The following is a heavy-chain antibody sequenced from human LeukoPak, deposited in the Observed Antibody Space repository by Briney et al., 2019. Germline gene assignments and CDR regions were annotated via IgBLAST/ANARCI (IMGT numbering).Heavy chain of an antibody. J-gene: IGHJ4*02. CDR1: GYTFTSYG. CDR3: ATEGFNYYDSSGYSFDY. CDR2: ISAYNGNT. Sequence: ASVKVSCKASGYTFTSYGISWVRQAPGQGLEWMGWISAYNGNTNYAQKLQGRVTMTTDTSTSTAYMELRSLRSDDTAVYYCATEGFNYYDSSGYSFDYWGQGTLVTVSS. D-gene: IGHD3-22*01. V-gene: IGHV1-18*01.